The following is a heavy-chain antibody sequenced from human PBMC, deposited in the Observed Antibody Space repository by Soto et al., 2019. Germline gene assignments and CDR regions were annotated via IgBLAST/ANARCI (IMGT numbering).Heavy chain of an antibody. Sequence: QVQLVESGGGVVQPGRSLRLCCAASGFTFSSYGMHWVRQAPGKGLEWVAVISYDGSNKYYADSVKGRFTISRDNSKNTLYLQMNSLRAEDTAVYYCAKSFGVPGVLYYDYYGMDVWGQGTTVTVSS. D-gene: IGHD3-10*01. J-gene: IGHJ6*02. CDR1: GFTFSSYG. CDR2: ISYDGSNK. V-gene: IGHV3-30*18. CDR3: AKSFGVPGVLYYDYYGMDV.